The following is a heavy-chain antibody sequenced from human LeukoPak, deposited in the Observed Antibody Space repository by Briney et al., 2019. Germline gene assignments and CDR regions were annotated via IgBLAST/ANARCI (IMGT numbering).Heavy chain of an antibody. Sequence: SQTLSLTCTVSGGSISSGGYYWSWIRRHPGKGLEWIGYIYYSGSTYYNPSLKSRVTISVDTSKNQFSLKLSSVTAADTAVYYCARGSHRSPVGGDYYDSSGYFDYWGQGTLVTVSS. CDR3: ARGSHRSPVGGDYYDSSGYFDY. J-gene: IGHJ4*02. V-gene: IGHV4-31*03. CDR1: GGSISSGGYY. CDR2: IYYSGST. D-gene: IGHD3-22*01.